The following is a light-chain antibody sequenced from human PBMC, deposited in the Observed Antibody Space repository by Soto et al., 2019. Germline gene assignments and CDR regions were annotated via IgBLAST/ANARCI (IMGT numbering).Light chain of an antibody. Sequence: AIRMTQSPSSRSASTGDRVTITCRASQGISSYLAWFQQKPGRPPKLLMSATSTLQSDVPSRFSGSGSGTDFTLTIGCLQSEDLATYYCQQYYTYPWTFGQGTKVDIK. CDR2: ATS. J-gene: IGKJ1*01. CDR1: QGISSY. CDR3: QQYYTYPWT. V-gene: IGKV1-8*01.